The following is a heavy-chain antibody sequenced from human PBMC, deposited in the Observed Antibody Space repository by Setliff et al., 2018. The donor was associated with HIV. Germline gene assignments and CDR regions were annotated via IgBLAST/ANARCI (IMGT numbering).Heavy chain of an antibody. V-gene: IGHV4-31*03. J-gene: IGHJ3*01. Sequence: PSETLSLTCTVSGGSISSGTYYWSWIRQHPGKGLEWIGYIYYSGSTYYNPSLKSRVTISVDTSRNQFSLKLSSVTAADTAVYYCARGWGHDGFDFWGQGTMVTVSS. CDR3: ARGWGHDGFDF. CDR1: GGSISSGTYY. D-gene: IGHD7-27*01. CDR2: IYYSGST.